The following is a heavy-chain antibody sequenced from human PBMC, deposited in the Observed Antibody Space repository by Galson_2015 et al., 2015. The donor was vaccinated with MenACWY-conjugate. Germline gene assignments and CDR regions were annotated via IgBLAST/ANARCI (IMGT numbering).Heavy chain of an antibody. V-gene: IGHV6-1*01. Sequence: CAISGDSVSSISAAWNWIRQSPSRGLEWLGKTYYRSKWYNDYAVSVKSRITINPDTSNNQFSLQLNSVTPDDTAVYYCVREGYYFDYWGQGTLVTVSS. CDR3: VREGYYFDY. CDR1: GDSVSSISAA. J-gene: IGHJ4*02. CDR2: TYYRSKWYN.